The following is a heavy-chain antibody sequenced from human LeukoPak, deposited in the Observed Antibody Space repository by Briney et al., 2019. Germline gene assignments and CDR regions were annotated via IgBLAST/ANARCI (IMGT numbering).Heavy chain of an antibody. CDR3: ARESLGYCSGSTCYYFFMDF. J-gene: IGHJ6*03. CDR1: GFTFSSYS. D-gene: IGHD2-15*01. V-gene: IGHV3-48*04. CDR2: ISGSSSTI. Sequence: SGWSLRLSCAASGFTFSSYSMNWVRQAPGKGLEGLSYISGSSSTIYYADSVKGRFTISRDNAKNSLYLQMNSLRAEDTAVYFCARESLGYCSGSTCYYFFMDFWGKGTTVTVSS.